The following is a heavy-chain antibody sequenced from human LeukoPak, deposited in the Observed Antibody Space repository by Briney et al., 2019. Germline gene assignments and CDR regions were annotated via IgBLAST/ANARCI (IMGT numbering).Heavy chain of an antibody. V-gene: IGHV4-59*01. J-gene: IGHJ4*02. CDR2: IYYSGST. Sequence: SETLSLTCTVSGGSISNYYWSWIRQPPGKGLEWIGYIYYSGSTNYNPSLKSRVTMSIDTSKNQFSLRLSSVTAADTAVYYCARGGSSGWPDYWGQGTLVTVSS. D-gene: IGHD6-19*01. CDR3: ARGGSSGWPDY. CDR1: GGSISNYY.